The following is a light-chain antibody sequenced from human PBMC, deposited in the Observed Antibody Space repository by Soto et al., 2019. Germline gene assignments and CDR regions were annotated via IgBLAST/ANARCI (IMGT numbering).Light chain of an antibody. J-gene: IGLJ1*01. V-gene: IGLV2-14*01. CDR2: EVS. CDR1: SSDDGGYNY. CDR3: GSWDSSLSAYV. Sequence: QSALTQPASVSGSPGQSITISCTGTSSDDGGYNYVSWYQQHPGKAPKLMIYEVSNRPSGVSNRFSGSKSGNTASLTISGLQAEDEADYYCGSWDSSLSAYVFGTGTKLTVL.